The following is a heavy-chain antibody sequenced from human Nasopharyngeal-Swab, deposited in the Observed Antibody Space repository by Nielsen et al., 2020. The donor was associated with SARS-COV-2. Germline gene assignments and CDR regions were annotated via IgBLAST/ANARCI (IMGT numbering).Heavy chain of an antibody. CDR3: ARDTGYYYGSGRYSQYDYYGMDV. V-gene: IGHV4-59*01. Sequence: SETLSLTCTVSGGSISSYYWSWIRQPPGKGLEGIGYIYYSGSTNYNPSLKSRVTISVDTSKNQFSLKLSSVTAADTAVYYCARDTGYYYGSGRYSQYDYYGMDVWGQGTTVTVSS. CDR2: IYYSGST. CDR1: GGSISSYY. J-gene: IGHJ6*02. D-gene: IGHD3-10*01.